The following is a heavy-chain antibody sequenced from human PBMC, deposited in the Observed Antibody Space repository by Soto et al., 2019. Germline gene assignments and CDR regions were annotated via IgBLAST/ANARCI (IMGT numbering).Heavy chain of an antibody. Sequence: WETLYLTCDASAYSISSGHYCAWVRQPPGTGLECIGPLYHSGSTYSNPSLRSRVTISIDTSKTQFSLKLSSVTAADTAVYYCARGYGGNFGYWAQGTLVAVSS. J-gene: IGHJ4*02. D-gene: IGHD4-17*01. CDR2: LYHSGST. V-gene: IGHV4-38-2*01. CDR1: AYSISSGHY. CDR3: ARGYGGNFGY.